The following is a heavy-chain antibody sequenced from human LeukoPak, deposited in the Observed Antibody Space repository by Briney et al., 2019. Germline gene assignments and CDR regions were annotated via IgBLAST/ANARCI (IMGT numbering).Heavy chain of an antibody. CDR1: GFTFSNYY. CDR3: ARDKVTY. V-gene: IGHV3-7*01. Sequence: PGGSLRLSCAASGFTFSNYYMSWVRQAPGKGLEWVAHINKDGSEKYYVDSVKGRFTISRDNAKNSLYLQMNSLRVEDTAVYYCARDKVTYWGQGTLVTVSS. J-gene: IGHJ4*02. CDR2: INKDGSEK.